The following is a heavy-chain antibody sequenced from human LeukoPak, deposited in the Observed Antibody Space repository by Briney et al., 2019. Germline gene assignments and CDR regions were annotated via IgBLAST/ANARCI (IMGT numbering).Heavy chain of an antibody. V-gene: IGHV1-18*01. J-gene: IGHJ4*02. D-gene: IGHD5-12*01. Sequence: ASVKVSCKASGYTFTSYGISWVRQAPGQGLERMGWISAYNGNTNYAQKLQGRVTMTTDTSTSTAYMELRSLRSGDTAVYYCARYWPDGGIVATPSVYWGQGTLVTVSS. CDR2: ISAYNGNT. CDR3: ARYWPDGGIVATPSVY. CDR1: GYTFTSYG.